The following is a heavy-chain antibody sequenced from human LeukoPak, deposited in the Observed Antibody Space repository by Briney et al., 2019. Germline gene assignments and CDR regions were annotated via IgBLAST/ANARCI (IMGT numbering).Heavy chain of an antibody. CDR2: ISSSGSTI. Sequence: GGSLRLSCAASGFTFSDYYMSWIRQAPGKGLEWVSYISSSGSTIYYADSVKGRFTISRDNAKNSLYLQMNSLRAEDTAVYYCARSRYCSGGSCPSNWFDPWGQGTLVTVSS. D-gene: IGHD2-15*01. V-gene: IGHV3-11*04. J-gene: IGHJ5*02. CDR3: ARSRYCSGGSCPSNWFDP. CDR1: GFTFSDYY.